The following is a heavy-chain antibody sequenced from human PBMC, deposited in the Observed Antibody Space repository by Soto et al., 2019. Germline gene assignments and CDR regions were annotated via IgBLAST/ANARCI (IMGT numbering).Heavy chain of an antibody. CDR1: GYTFIGYY. V-gene: IGHV1-2*02. CDR2: INPNSGST. J-gene: IGHJ3*02. D-gene: IGHD2-15*01. CDR3: ARYCSSVSCYDEI. Sequence: PSVKVSCKASGYTFIGYYIHWVRQAPGQGLEWMGWINPNSGSTNYAQKFQGRVTMTKDTSISTTYMDLSRLISDDTAVYYCARYCSSVSCYDEIWGQGTMVTVS.